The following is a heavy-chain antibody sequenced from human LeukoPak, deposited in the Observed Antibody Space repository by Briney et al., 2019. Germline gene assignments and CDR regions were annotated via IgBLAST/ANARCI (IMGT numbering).Heavy chain of an antibody. D-gene: IGHD1-26*01. Sequence: NPSETLSLTCTVSGGSISSSSYYWGWIRQPPGKGLEWIGSIYYSGSTYYNPSLKSRVTISVDTSKNQFSLKLSSLTAADTAVYYCARHEYSGSYYGLSWFDPWGQGTLVTVSS. CDR1: GGSISSSSYY. V-gene: IGHV4-39*01. CDR2: IYYSGST. CDR3: ARHEYSGSYYGLSWFDP. J-gene: IGHJ5*02.